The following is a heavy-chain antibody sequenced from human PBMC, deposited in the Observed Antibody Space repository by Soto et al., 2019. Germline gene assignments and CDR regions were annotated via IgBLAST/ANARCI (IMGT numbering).Heavy chain of an antibody. V-gene: IGHV3-30*18. J-gene: IGHJ4*02. CDR1: GFSFSSYG. D-gene: IGHD1-1*01. CDR3: VKQEFDWNDHFNY. CDR2: ISYDGTDE. Sequence: QVQLVESGGGVVQPGRSLRLSCAASGFSFSSYGMHWVRQAPGKGLEWVAMISYDGTDEYYADSVKGRFTIFRDNSKNVVYLQMNSLRAEDTAVFYCVKQEFDWNDHFNYWGKGTLVSVSS.